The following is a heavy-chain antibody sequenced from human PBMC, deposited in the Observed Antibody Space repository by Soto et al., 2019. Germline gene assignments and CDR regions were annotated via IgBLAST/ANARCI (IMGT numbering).Heavy chain of an antibody. Sequence: LRLSCAASGFTFSSYGMSWVRQAPEKRLKWVSTISGSGDSTYYADTVRGRFTISRDNSNNTLYLQMNSLSAEDTAVYFCAKETLGYCSSGSCRIDYWGQGTLVTVSS. CDR2: ISGSGDST. J-gene: IGHJ4*02. V-gene: IGHV3-23*01. CDR1: GFTFSSYG. D-gene: IGHD2-15*01. CDR3: AKETLGYCSSGSCRIDY.